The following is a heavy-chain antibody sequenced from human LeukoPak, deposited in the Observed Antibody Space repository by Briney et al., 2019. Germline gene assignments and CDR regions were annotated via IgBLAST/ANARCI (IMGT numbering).Heavy chain of an antibody. D-gene: IGHD3-3*01. CDR2: ISAYNGNT. CDR3: ARHVLRFLEWLLTSSPYYFDY. J-gene: IGHJ4*02. Sequence: ASVKVSCKASGYTFTSYYMHWVRQAPGQGLEWMGWISAYNGNTNYAQKLQGRVTMTTDTSTSTAYMELRSLRSDDTAVYYCARHVLRFLEWLLTSSPYYFDYWGQGTLVTVSS. V-gene: IGHV1-18*04. CDR1: GYTFTSYY.